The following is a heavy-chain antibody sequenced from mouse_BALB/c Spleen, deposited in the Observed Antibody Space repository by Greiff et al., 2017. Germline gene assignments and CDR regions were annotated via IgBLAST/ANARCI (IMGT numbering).Heavy chain of an antibody. Sequence: VKLMESGPGLVQPSQSLSITCTVSGFSLTSYGVHWVRQSPGKGLEWLGVIWSGGSTDYNAAFISRLSISKDNSKSQVFFKMNSLQADDTAIYYCARNDYGSSPWFAYWGQGTLVTVSA. J-gene: IGHJ3*01. D-gene: IGHD1-1*01. CDR2: IWSGGST. CDR3: ARNDYGSSPWFAY. V-gene: IGHV2-4-1*01. CDR1: GFSLTSYG.